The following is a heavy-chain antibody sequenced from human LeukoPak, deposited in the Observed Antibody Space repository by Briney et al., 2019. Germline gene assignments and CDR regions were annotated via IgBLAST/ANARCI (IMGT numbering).Heavy chain of an antibody. CDR1: GFTFDDHT. CDR3: TRVGAGDFRYYRYYVDV. J-gene: IGHJ6*03. CDR2: IRSTAYGGTT. V-gene: IGHV3-49*04. D-gene: IGHD4-17*01. Sequence: GGSLRLSCTTSGFTFDDHTMSWVRQAPGKGLEWVGFIRSTAYGGTTEYAASVRGRFSISRDDSKDIAYLQMSSLKTEDTAVYFCTRVGAGDFRYYRYYVDVWGKGTTVTVSS.